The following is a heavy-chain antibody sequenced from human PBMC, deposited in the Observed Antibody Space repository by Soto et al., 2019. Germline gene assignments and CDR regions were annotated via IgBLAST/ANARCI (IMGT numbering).Heavy chain of an antibody. Sequence: EVQLVESGGGLVQPGGSLRLSCTASGFIVSDTYVNWVRQAPGKGLEWVSVISNRGDTHYADSVRGRFTPFRDISATTFHLQMNNLRVEDTAVYYCAREPRYCRGGSCSITGDAYDIWAQGTMVTVSS. CDR1: GFIVSDTY. CDR3: AREPRYCRGGSCSITGDAYDI. V-gene: IGHV3-66*01. CDR2: ISNRGDT. J-gene: IGHJ3*02. D-gene: IGHD2-15*01.